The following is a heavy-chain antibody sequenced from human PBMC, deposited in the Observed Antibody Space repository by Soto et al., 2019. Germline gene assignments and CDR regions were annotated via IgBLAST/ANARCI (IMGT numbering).Heavy chain of an antibody. V-gene: IGHV1-18*04. Sequence: PSVKVSCKASGYTFTSYGISWVRQAPGQGLEWMGWISAYNGNTNYAQKLQGRVTMTTDTSTSTAYMELRSLRSDDTAVYYCARVGIAAAGTFFQGFDPWGQGTLVTVSS. CDR2: ISAYNGNT. CDR1: GYTFTSYG. J-gene: IGHJ5*02. CDR3: ARVGIAAAGTFFQGFDP. D-gene: IGHD6-13*01.